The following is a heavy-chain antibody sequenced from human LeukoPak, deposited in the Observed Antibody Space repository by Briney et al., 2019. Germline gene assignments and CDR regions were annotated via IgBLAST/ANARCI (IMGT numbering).Heavy chain of an antibody. Sequence: GGSLRLSCAASGFTVSSNYMSWVRQAPGKGLEWVSVIYSGGSTYYADSVKGRFTISRDNSKNTLYLQMNGLRAEDTAVYYCARGLGERRTYSWNGGYFDYWGQGTLVTVSS. D-gene: IGHD1-1*01. CDR1: GFTVSSNY. CDR2: IYSGGST. CDR3: ARGLGERRTYSWNGGYFDY. V-gene: IGHV3-53*01. J-gene: IGHJ4*02.